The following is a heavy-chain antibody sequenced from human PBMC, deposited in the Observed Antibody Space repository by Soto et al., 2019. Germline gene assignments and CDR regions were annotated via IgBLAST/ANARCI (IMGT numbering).Heavy chain of an antibody. CDR1: GISFSNYA. Sequence: EVQLLESGGGLVQPGGSLRLSCAASGISFSNYAMTWVRQAPGKGLEWVSGVTGNADKTYYADSVKGRFTIFRDNSKNTLYLQMNSLRAEDTAIYYCARDCSSSSCSVWKYWGQGVLVTVSS. D-gene: IGHD2-2*01. V-gene: IGHV3-23*01. CDR3: ARDCSSSSCSVWKY. J-gene: IGHJ4*02. CDR2: VTGNADKT.